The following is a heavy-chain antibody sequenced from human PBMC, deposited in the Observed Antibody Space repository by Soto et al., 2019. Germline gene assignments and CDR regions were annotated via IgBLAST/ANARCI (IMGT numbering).Heavy chain of an antibody. D-gene: IGHD3-3*01. CDR3: AREFNDFWSGYYYYGMDV. CDR2: INPNSGGT. CDR1: GYTFTGYY. Sequence: ASVKVSCKASGYTFTGYYMHWVRQAPGQGPEWMGWINPNSGGTNYAQKFQGWVTMTRDTSISTAYMELSRLRSDDTAVYYCAREFNDFWSGYYYYGMDVWGQRTTVTVSS. V-gene: IGHV1-2*04. J-gene: IGHJ6*02.